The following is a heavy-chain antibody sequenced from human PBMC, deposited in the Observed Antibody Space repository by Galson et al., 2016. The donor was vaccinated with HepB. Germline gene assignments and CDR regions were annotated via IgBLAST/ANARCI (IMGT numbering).Heavy chain of an antibody. V-gene: IGHV3-21*01. Sequence: SLRLSCAPSGFAFNRFSMNWVRQAPGKGLEWVSSISTSSTYTFYADSVKGRFAISRDNAKNALYLQMNSLRAEDTAVYFCARSDGYKPPYYYVIDFGGKGPTVTFSS. CDR1: GFAFNRFS. CDR3: ARSDGYKPPYYYVIDF. CDR2: ISTSSTYT. J-gene: IGHJ6*04. D-gene: IGHD5-24*01.